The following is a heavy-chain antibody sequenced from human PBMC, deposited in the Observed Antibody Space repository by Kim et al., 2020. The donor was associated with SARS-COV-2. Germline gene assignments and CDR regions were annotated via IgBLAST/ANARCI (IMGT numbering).Heavy chain of an antibody. CDR2: IYYSGST. D-gene: IGHD3-10*01. CDR1: GGSISSYY. CDR3: ARVVTMVQGVIIAPYYYYYTDL. Sequence: SETLSLTCTVSGGSISSYYWSWVRQPPGKGLEWIGYIYYSGSTNYNPSLKSRVPISLDTSKNQFSLKLSSVTAADTAVYYCARVVTMVQGVIIAPYYYYYTDLWGKGPTVTISS. V-gene: IGHV4-59*01. J-gene: IGHJ6*03.